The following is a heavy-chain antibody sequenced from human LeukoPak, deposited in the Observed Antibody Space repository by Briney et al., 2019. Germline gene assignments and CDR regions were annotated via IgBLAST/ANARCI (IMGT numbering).Heavy chain of an antibody. CDR2: INPSGGTT. CDR3: SRDLGGSYNDY. V-gene: IGHV1-46*01. J-gene: IGHJ4*02. CDR1: GYTFSTYY. D-gene: IGHD1-26*01. Sequence: ASVKVSCKASGYTFSTYYMHWVRQAPGQGLEWVGIINPSGGTTTYAQKFQGRVTMTRDTSTSTVYMELSSLRIEDTAVYYCSRDLGGSYNDYWGQGTKVTVSS.